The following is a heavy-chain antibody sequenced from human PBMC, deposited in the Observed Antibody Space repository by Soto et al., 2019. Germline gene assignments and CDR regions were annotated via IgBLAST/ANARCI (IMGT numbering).Heavy chain of an antibody. J-gene: IGHJ4*02. CDR2: ITVGSGNS. CDR1: GFTFTSSS. V-gene: IGHV1-58*01. CDR3: AAGDSSGYYGG. D-gene: IGHD3-22*01. Sequence: SVKVSCKASGFTFTSSSVQWVRQARGQRLEWIGWITVGSGNSNYAQKFQERVTITRDMSTSTAYMELSNLRSEDTAVYYWAAGDSSGYYGGWGQGTQVTVSS.